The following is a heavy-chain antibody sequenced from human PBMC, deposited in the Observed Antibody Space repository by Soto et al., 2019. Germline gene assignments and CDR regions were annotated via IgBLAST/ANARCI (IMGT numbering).Heavy chain of an antibody. D-gene: IGHD2-21*02. J-gene: IGHJ5*02. V-gene: IGHV1-8*01. CDR1: GYSFTNYD. Sequence: QVQLVQSGAEVKKPGASVKVSCKTSGYSFTNYDINWVRQAAGQGLEWMGWTNPKTGNTGYAQQFQRRVTMTRTTDISTVYMELRSLRSEDTAVYYCAKVGSGGDYHFDLWGQGTLVSVSS. CDR2: TNPKTGNT. CDR3: AKVGSGGDYHFDL.